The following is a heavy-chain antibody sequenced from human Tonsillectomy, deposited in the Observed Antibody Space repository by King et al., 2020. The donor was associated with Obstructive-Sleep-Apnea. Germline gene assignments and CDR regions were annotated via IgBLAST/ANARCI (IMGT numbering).Heavy chain of an antibody. CDR3: ARGIAAGGDY. J-gene: IGHJ4*02. CDR1: GFTFSNYA. V-gene: IGHV3-23*04. CDR2: IGSSAGSTYST. D-gene: IGHD6-13*01. Sequence: VQLVESGGGLVQPGGSLRVSCAASGFTFSNYAMIWVRQAPGKGLEWVSGIGSSAGSTYSTYYADSVKGRFTISRDNSKNTLYLQMNSLRAEDTAIYYWARGIAAGGDYWGQGTLVTVPS.